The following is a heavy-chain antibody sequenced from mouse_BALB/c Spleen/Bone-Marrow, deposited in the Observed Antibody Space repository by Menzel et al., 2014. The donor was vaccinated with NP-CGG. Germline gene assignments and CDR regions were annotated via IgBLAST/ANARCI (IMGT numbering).Heavy chain of an antibody. Sequence: VQLQDSGGGLVKPGGSLKLSCAASGFAFSSYDMSWVRQTPEKRLEWVAYISSGGGSSYYPDTVKGRFTISRDNAKNTLYLQMSSLKSEDTAMYYCARLPSYYRYEDAYWGQGTLVTVSA. CDR2: ISSGGGSS. CDR1: GFAFSSYD. J-gene: IGHJ3*01. D-gene: IGHD2-14*01. V-gene: IGHV5-12-1*01. CDR3: ARLPSYYRYEDAY.